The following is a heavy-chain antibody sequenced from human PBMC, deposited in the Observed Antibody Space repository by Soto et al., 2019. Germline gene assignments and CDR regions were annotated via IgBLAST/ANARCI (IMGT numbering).Heavy chain of an antibody. J-gene: IGHJ6*02. CDR2: IYYSGST. V-gene: IGHV4-39*01. Sequence: QLQLQESGPRLVKPSETLSLTCSVSGGSISSSSYSWCWIRQPPGKGLEWIGTIYYSGSTHYNPSLEGRVAISADTPNNQLSLRLCSVTAADTAVYYCGRQPGHCGSTTCFGYSSVDVWGQGTTVTVS. D-gene: IGHD2-2*01. CDR1: GGSISSSSYS. CDR3: GRQPGHCGSTTCFGYSSVDV.